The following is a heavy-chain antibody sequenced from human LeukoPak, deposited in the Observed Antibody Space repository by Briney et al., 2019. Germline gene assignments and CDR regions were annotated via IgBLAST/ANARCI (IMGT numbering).Heavy chain of an antibody. Sequence: PGGSLRLSCAASGFTFNSYAMGWVRQAPGKGLEWDSDISDSAGRTYYADSVRGRFTTSRDNSKSTLYLQMNSLRAEDTAVYYCARVTSLTGTIFDSWGQGTLVTVSS. D-gene: IGHD1-7*01. CDR2: ISDSAGRT. CDR3: ARVTSLTGTIFDS. CDR1: GFTFNSYA. V-gene: IGHV3-23*01. J-gene: IGHJ4*02.